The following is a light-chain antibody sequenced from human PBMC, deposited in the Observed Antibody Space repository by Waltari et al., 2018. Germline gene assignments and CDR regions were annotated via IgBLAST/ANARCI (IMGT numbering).Light chain of an antibody. V-gene: IGLV1-51*01. CDR2: EDD. J-gene: IGLJ2*01. Sequence: QSVLPQPPSVSAASGQKVTISCSGSSPTIGKNFFSLYQQFPGTAPKLLIYEDDKRPSGISGRFSGSKSGTSATLDIHGLQTGDEADYYCGTWDSSMSVGVLGGGTKVTVL. CDR3: GTWDSSMSVGV. CDR1: SPTIGKNF.